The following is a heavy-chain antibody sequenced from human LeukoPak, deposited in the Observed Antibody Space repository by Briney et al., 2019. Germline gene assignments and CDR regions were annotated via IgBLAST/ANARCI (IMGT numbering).Heavy chain of an antibody. CDR2: ISGSGDST. J-gene: IGHJ5*02. Sequence: GGSLRLSCAASGFTFSSYAMSWVRQAPGKGLEWVSAISGSGDSTYYADSVKGRFTISRDNSKNTLYLQMDRLRAEDTAVYYCAKLTNYDSSGFDPWGQGTLVTVSS. CDR1: GFTFSSYA. V-gene: IGHV3-23*01. CDR3: AKLTNYDSSGFDP. D-gene: IGHD3-22*01.